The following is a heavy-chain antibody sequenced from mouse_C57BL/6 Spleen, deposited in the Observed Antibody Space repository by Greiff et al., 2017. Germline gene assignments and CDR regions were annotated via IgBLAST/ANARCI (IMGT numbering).Heavy chain of an antibody. CDR3: ARTDYGRSSWFAY. CDR2: IDPEDGET. Sequence: VHVKQSGAELVKPGASVKLSCTASGFNIKDYYMHWVKQRTEQGLEWIGRIDPEDGETKYAPKFQGKATMTADTSSNTAYLQLSSLTSEDTAVYYCARTDYGRSSWFAYWGQGTLVTVSA. V-gene: IGHV14-2*01. CDR1: GFNIKDYY. D-gene: IGHD1-1*01. J-gene: IGHJ3*01.